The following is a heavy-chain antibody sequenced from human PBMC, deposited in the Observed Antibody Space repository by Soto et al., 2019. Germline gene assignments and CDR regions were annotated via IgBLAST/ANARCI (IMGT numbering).Heavy chain of an antibody. J-gene: IGHJ5*02. CDR1: GYTFTSYG. V-gene: IGHV1-18*01. D-gene: IGHD3-10*01. CDR2: ISAYNGNT. Sequence: VQLVQSGAEVKKPGASVKVSCKASGYTFTSYGISWVRQAPGQGLEWMGWISAYNGNTNYAQKLQGRVTMTTNTSTSTAYMKLRSLRSDDTAVYYCARVWFGESTHANNWFDPWGQGTLVTVSS. CDR3: ARVWFGESTHANNWFDP.